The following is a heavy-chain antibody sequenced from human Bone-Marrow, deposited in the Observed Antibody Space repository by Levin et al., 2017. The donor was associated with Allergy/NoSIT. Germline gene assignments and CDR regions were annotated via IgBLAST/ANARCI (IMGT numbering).Heavy chain of an antibody. V-gene: IGHV3-73*01. J-gene: IGHJ4*02. CDR2: IRSKANTYAT. CDR1: GFTFSSSA. CDR3: TRHEPGNFDY. D-gene: IGHD3-10*01. Sequence: GESLKISCAASGFTFSSSAIHWVRQASGQGLEWVGRIRSKANTYATAYAASVKGRFTISRDDSKNMAFLQMNSLKTEDTAVYYCTRHEPGNFDYWGQGILVTVSS.